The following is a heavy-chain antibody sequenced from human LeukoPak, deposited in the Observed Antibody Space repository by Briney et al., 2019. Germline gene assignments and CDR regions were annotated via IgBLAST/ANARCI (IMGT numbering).Heavy chain of an antibody. CDR1: GFTFGSYA. CDR3: AKDSIGYYKPFDS. CDR2: ISGGGGNT. V-gene: IGHV3-23*01. Sequence: GGSLRLSCAASGFTFGSYAMSWVRQAPGKGLEWVSAISGGGGNTYYADSVKGRFTISRDNSKNTLYLQMNSLRAKDTAVYYCAKDSIGYYKPFDSWGQGTLVTVSS. J-gene: IGHJ4*02. D-gene: IGHD3-22*01.